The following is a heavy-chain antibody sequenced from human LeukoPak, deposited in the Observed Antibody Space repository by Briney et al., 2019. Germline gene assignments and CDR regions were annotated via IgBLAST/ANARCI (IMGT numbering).Heavy chain of an antibody. J-gene: IGHJ4*02. Sequence: PGGSLRLSCAASGFTFSSYWMHWVRQAPGKGLVWVSRINLDGSSTSYADSVKGRFTISRDNAKNTLYLQMNSLRAEDTAVYYCARAPPIDYWGQGTLVTVSS. CDR2: INLDGSST. CDR3: ARAPPIDY. CDR1: GFTFSSYW. V-gene: IGHV3-74*01.